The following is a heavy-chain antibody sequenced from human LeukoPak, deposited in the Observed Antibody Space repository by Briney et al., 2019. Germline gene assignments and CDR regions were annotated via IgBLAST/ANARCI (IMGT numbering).Heavy chain of an antibody. CDR3: AKDASSSFANWFDP. J-gene: IGHJ5*02. CDR2: IWYDGSNK. V-gene: IGHV3-33*06. Sequence: GGSLRLSCAASGFTFSSYGMHWVRQAPGKGLEWVAVIWYDGSNKYYADSVKGRFTISRDNSKNTLYLQMNSLRAEDTAVYYCAKDASSSFANWFDPWGQGTLVTVSS. CDR1: GFTFSSYG. D-gene: IGHD6-13*01.